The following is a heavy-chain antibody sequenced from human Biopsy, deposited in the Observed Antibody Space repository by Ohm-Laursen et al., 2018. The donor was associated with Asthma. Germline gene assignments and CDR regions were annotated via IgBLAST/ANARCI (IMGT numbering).Heavy chain of an antibody. CDR3: AKESGTVGWHADYLEE. CDR2: ISGGGPSA. CDR1: GFAVSRDY. J-gene: IGHJ4*02. V-gene: IGHV3-23*01. D-gene: IGHD6-19*01. Sequence: SLRLSCSASGFAVSRDYMFWVRQAPGRGLEWVATISGGGPSASYAASVKGRFTISSDTLKNTVFLHLSSLRAEDTAVYYCAKESGTVGWHADYLEEWGRGTLVTVSS.